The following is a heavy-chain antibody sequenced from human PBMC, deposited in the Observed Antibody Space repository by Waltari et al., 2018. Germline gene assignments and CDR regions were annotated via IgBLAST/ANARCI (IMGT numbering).Heavy chain of an antibody. CDR2: IYPGDSDT. V-gene: IGHV5-51*01. D-gene: IGHD5-12*01. Sequence: EVQLVQSGAEVKKPGESLKISCQVSGYRFTSYWLGGVRQMPGKGLEWMGIIYPGDSDTRYSPSFQGQVTISADKSISTAYLQWSSLKASDTAMYYCARPRDSGYDSNFDYWGQGTLVTVSS. CDR3: ARPRDSGYDSNFDY. J-gene: IGHJ4*02. CDR1: GYRFTSYW.